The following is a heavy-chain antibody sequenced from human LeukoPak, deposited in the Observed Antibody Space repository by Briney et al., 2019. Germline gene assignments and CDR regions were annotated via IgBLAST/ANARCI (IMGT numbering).Heavy chain of an antibody. J-gene: IGHJ5*02. Sequence: PSETLSLTCAVYGGSFSGYYWSWIRQPPGKGLEWIGEINHSGSTNYNPPLKSRVTISVDTSKNQFSLKLSSVTAADTAVYYCARGGIAARPNWFDPWGQGTLVTVSS. D-gene: IGHD6-6*01. CDR2: INHSGST. CDR1: GGSFSGYY. CDR3: ARGGIAARPNWFDP. V-gene: IGHV4-34*01.